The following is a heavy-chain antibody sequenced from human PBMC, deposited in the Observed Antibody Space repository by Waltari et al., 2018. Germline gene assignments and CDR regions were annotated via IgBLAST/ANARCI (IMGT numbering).Heavy chain of an antibody. Sequence: QVQLVQSGAEVKKPGSSVKVSCKASGGTFSSYAISWVRQAPGQGLEWMGGIIPIFGTANYAQKFQGRVTITADKSTSTAYMELSSLRSEDTAVYYCAIGGYSYGSNYYYYYMDVWGKGTMVTVSS. CDR2: IIPIFGTA. V-gene: IGHV1-69*14. CDR3: AIGGYSYGSNYYYYYMDV. D-gene: IGHD5-18*01. J-gene: IGHJ6*03. CDR1: GGTFSSYA.